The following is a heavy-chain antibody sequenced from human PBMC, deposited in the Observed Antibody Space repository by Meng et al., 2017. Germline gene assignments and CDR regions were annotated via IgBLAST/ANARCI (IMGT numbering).Heavy chain of an antibody. J-gene: IGHJ4*02. Sequence: EVQLVESGGGLVQPGGSLRLSCAASGLTFSSYSMSWVRQAPGKGLEWVSSISSSSSYIYYADSGKGRLTISRDNAKNSLYLQMNSLRAEDTAVYYCARDNPHLYWGQGTLVTSPQ. CDR3: ARDNPHLY. CDR2: ISSSSSYI. V-gene: IGHV3-21*01. CDR1: GLTFSSYS.